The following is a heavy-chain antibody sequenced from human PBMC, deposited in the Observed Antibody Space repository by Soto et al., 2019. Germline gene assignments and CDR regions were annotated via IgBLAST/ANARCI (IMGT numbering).Heavy chain of an antibody. CDR2: ISYDGSNK. Sequence: SLRLSCAASGFTFSSYAMHWVRQAPGKGLEWVAVISYDGSNKYYADSVKGRFTISRDNSKNTLYLQMNSLRAEDTAVYYCARGLGYCSSTSCSSFDYWGQGTLVTVSS. CDR3: ARGLGYCSSTSCSSFDY. V-gene: IGHV3-30-3*01. CDR1: GFTFSSYA. J-gene: IGHJ4*02. D-gene: IGHD2-2*01.